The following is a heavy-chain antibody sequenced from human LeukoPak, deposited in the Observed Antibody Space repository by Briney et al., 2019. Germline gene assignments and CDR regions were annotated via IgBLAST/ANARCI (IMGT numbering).Heavy chain of an antibody. J-gene: IGHJ4*02. CDR1: GGTFSSYA. D-gene: IGHD1-1*01. Sequence: ASVKVSCKASGGTFSSYAISWVRQAPGQGLEWMGGIIPIFGTANYAQKFQGRVTITADESTSTAYMELSSLRSEDTAVYYCASSLTRGTGTVDYWGQGTLVTVSS. V-gene: IGHV1-69*13. CDR3: ASSLTRGTGTVDY. CDR2: IIPIFGTA.